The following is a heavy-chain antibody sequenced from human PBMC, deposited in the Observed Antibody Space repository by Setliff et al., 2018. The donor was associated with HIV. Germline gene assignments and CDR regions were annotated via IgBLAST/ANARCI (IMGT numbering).Heavy chain of an antibody. CDR2: ISWDSGNR. D-gene: IGHD1-1*01. CDR3: AKDSPWKGFTYTHGYLEH. Sequence: SLRLSCDVSGFAFDSYAMHWVRPPPGKGLEWISGISWDSGNRGYADSVNGRFTVSRDNAKNHLYLEMNSLTEEDTAVYFCAKDSPWKGFTYTHGYLEHWGQGTLVTVSS. J-gene: IGHJ1*01. V-gene: IGHV3-9*01. CDR1: GFAFDSYA.